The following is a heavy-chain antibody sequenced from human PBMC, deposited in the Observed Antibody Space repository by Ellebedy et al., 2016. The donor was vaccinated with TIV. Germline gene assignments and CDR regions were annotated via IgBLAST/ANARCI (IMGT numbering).Heavy chain of an antibody. CDR3: ARDSKLPPQNWFDP. J-gene: IGHJ5*02. Sequence: KFQGRVTITRDTSASTAYMELSSLRSEDTAVYYCARDSKLPPQNWFDPWGQGTLVTVSS. V-gene: IGHV1-3*01. D-gene: IGHD2-15*01.